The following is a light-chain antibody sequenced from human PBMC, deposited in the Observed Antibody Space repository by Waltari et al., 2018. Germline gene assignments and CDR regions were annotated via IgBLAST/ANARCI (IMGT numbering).Light chain of an antibody. CDR3: QQSKTLPLT. V-gene: IGKV1-39*01. Sequence: DIQMTQSPSSLPASVGDRVTITCRSSQSISNYLNWYQHKPGEAPKLLVYVASNLQRGVPSRFSGSGSGTDFTLTISSLQPEDFATYYCQQSKTLPLTFGGGTRVEI. CDR1: QSISNY. CDR2: VAS. J-gene: IGKJ4*01.